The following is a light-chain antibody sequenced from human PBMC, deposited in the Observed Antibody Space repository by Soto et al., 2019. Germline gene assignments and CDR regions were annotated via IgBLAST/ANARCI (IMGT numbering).Light chain of an antibody. V-gene: IGLV2-14*01. CDR2: EVS. CDR1: SGDVGGYNY. Sequence: QSALTQPASVSGSPGQSITISCTRTSGDVGGYNYVSWYQQHPGKAPKLMIYEVSNRPSGVSNRFSGSKSGNTASLTISGLRADDEADYYCASYRSTGTVVFGGGTKLTVL. J-gene: IGLJ3*02. CDR3: ASYRSTGTVV.